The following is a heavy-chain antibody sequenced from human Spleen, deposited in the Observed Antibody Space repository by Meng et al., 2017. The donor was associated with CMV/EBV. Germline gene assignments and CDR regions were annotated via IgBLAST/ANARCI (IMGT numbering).Heavy chain of an antibody. CDR2: IRSKANSYAT. J-gene: IGHJ6*02. V-gene: IGHV3-73*01. D-gene: IGHD5-18*01. Sequence: GESLKISCAASGFTFSGSAMHWVRQASGKGLEWVGRIRSKANSYATAYAASVKGRFTISRDDSKNTAYLQMNSLKTEDTAVYYCAGRGYSYGDLNYYYYYGMDVWGQGTTVTVSS. CDR3: AGRGYSYGDLNYYYYYGMDV. CDR1: GFTFSGSA.